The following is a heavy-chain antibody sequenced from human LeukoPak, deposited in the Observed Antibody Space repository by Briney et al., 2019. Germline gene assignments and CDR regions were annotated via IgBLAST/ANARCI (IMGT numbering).Heavy chain of an antibody. CDR3: TRLGGWPIDY. CDR1: GFTFSSYS. CDR2: ISSSSSYI. V-gene: IGHV3-21*04. D-gene: IGHD6-19*01. J-gene: IGHJ4*02. Sequence: GGSLRLSCAASGFTFSSYSMNWVRQAPGKGLEWVSSISSSSSYIYYADSVKGRFTISRDDSKNTAYLQMNSLKTEDTAVYYCTRLGGWPIDYWGQGTLVTVSS.